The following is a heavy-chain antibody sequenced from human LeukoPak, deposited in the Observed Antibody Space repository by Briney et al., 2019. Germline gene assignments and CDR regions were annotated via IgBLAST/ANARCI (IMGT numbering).Heavy chain of an antibody. CDR2: TIPIFGTA. Sequence: ASVKVSCKASGGTFSSNAISWVRQAPGQGLEWMGGTIPIFGTANYAQKFQGRVTITADESTSTGYMELSSLRSEDTAVYYCASKRGYSYGLDYWGQGTLVTVSS. D-gene: IGHD5-18*01. V-gene: IGHV1-69*13. J-gene: IGHJ4*02. CDR3: ASKRGYSYGLDY. CDR1: GGTFSSNA.